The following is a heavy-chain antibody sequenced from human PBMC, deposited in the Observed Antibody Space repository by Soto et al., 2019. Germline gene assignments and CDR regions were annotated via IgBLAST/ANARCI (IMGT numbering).Heavy chain of an antibody. V-gene: IGHV3-11*06. Sequence: PGGSLRLSCAASGFTFSDYYMSWIRQAPGKGLEWVSYISSSGSSTNYADPVRGRFTISRDNAKNSLYLQMNSLRAEDTAVYYCARDQNRYNWNYVLDYWGQGTLVTISS. CDR1: GFTFSDYY. J-gene: IGHJ4*02. D-gene: IGHD1-7*01. CDR2: ISSSGSST. CDR3: ARDQNRYNWNYVLDY.